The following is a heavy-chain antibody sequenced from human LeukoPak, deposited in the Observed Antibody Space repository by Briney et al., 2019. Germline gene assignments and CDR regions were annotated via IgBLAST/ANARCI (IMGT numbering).Heavy chain of an antibody. CDR3: AKQWLFNYFDY. J-gene: IGHJ4*02. CDR1: GFSFSSYT. D-gene: IGHD6-19*01. Sequence: PGGSLRLSCAVSGFSFSSYTMNWVRQAPGKGLEWVSAISGSGGSTYYADSVKGRFTISRDNSKNTLYLQMNSLRAEDTAVYYCAKQWLFNYFDYWGQGTLVTVSS. CDR2: ISGSGGST. V-gene: IGHV3-23*01.